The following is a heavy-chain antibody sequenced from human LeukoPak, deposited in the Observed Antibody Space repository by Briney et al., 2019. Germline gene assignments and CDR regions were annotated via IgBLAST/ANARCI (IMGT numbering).Heavy chain of an antibody. J-gene: IGHJ6*03. CDR3: ARDYSNHYMDV. D-gene: IGHD4-11*01. CDR2: IYYSGST. V-gene: IGHV4-30-4*08. CDR1: GGSISSGDYY. Sequence: SSETLSLTCTVSGGSISSGDYYWSWIRQPPGKGLEWIGYIYYSGSTYYNPSLKSRVTISVDTSKNQFSLKLSSVTAADTAVYYCARDYSNHYMDVWGKGTTVTVSS.